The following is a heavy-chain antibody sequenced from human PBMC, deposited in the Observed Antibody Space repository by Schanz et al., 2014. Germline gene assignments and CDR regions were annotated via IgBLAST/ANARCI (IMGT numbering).Heavy chain of an antibody. J-gene: IGHJ4*02. V-gene: IGHV3-15*05. Sequence: EVQLVESGGGLVKPGGSLRLSCATSGLTFTSAWMSWVRQAPGKGLEWVGRIKGKTDGGTADYAAPMKGRFTISRDNAKNSLYLLMNSLRVEDTAVYYCAASSGWHPSTDYWGQGTLVTVSS. D-gene: IGHD6-19*01. CDR1: GLTFTSAW. CDR3: AASSGWHPSTDY. CDR2: IKGKTDGGTA.